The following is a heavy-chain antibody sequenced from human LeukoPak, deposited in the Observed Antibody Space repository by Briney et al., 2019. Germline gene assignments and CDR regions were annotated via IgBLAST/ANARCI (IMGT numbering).Heavy chain of an antibody. D-gene: IGHD5-18*01. J-gene: IGHJ4*02. CDR3: ARDELSDTNGHSYGTNFDH. V-gene: IGHV3-23*01. CDR2: NSGSGGSR. Sequence: PGGSLRLSCEGSGFTFSSYAMSWVRQAQGKGLEWVSSNSGSGGSRYYGDSVKGRFTVFRDNSRNTLYLQMNSLRAEDTAVYYCARDELSDTNGHSYGTNFDHWGRGTLVTVSS. CDR1: GFTFSSYA.